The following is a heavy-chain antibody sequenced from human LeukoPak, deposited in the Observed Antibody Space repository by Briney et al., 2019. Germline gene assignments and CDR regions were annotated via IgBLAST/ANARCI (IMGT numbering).Heavy chain of an antibody. CDR1: GYTFTGYY. CDR2: INPNSGGT. D-gene: IGHD2-8*01. J-gene: IGHJ4*02. Sequence: ASVKVSCKASGYTFTGYYMHWVRQAPGQGLEWMGRINPNSGGTNYAQKFQGRVTMTRVTSISTAYMELSRLRSDDTAVYYCAIRYCTNGVCSFDYWGQGTLVTVSS. CDR3: AIRYCTNGVCSFDY. V-gene: IGHV1-2*06.